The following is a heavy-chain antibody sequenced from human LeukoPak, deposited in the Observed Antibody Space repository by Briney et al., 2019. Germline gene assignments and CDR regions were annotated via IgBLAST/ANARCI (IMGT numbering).Heavy chain of an antibody. CDR2: IYYSGST. J-gene: IGHJ4*02. CDR1: GGSISSYY. CDR3: ARGGATVQSYYFDY. D-gene: IGHD1-1*01. Sequence: SETLSLTRTVSGGSISSYYRSWIRQPPGKGLEWIGYIYYSGSTNYNPSLKSRVTISVDTSKNQFSLKLSSVTAADTAVYYCARGGATVQSYYFDYWGQGTLVTVSS. V-gene: IGHV4-59*01.